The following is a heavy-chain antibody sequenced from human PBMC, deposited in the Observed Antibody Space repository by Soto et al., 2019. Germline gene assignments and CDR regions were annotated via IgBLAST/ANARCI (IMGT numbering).Heavy chain of an antibody. V-gene: IGHV4-34*01. J-gene: IGHJ6*02. D-gene: IGHD2-15*01. CDR2: ITHSGST. CDR1: NGSFSWYY. Sequence: PSETLSLTCAVYNGSFSWYYWTWGRQSPERGLEWIGEITHSGSTNYSPSLRSRVTISVDTSKNHFFLNLRSVTAADSGIYFFARVSCSGISCYLTTRYNYYVLDIWGQGTTVTFSS. CDR3: ARVSCSGISCYLTTRYNYYVLDI.